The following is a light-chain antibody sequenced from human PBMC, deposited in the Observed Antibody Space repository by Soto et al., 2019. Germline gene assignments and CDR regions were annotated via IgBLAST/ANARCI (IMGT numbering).Light chain of an antibody. CDR2: EVS. V-gene: IGLV2-14*01. Sequence: QSALTQPASVSGSPGQSITISCTGTSSDVGGYNYVSWYQHHPGKAPKLLIYEVSYRPSGVSDRFSGSKSANTASLTISGLQAEDEADYYCSSYKSGSLRVFGTGTKVTVL. CDR1: SSDVGGYNY. CDR3: SSYKSGSLRV. J-gene: IGLJ1*01.